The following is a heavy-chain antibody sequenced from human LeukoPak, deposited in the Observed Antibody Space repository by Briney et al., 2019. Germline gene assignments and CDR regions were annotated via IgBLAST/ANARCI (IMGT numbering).Heavy chain of an antibody. CDR2: ISGSGGNT. V-gene: IGHV3-23*01. J-gene: IGHJ4*02. CDR3: AKRRTNYDMLTGDFDY. D-gene: IGHD3-9*01. CDR1: GFTFSSYG. Sequence: GGSLRLSCAASGFTFSSYGMSWVRQAPGKGLEWVSGISGSGGNTFYADSVKGRFTISRENSKNTLYLQMNSLRAEDTAVYYCAKRRTNYDMLTGDFDYWGQGTLVTVSS.